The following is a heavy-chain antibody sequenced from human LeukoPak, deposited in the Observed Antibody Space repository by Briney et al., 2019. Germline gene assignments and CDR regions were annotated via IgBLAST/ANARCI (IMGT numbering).Heavy chain of an antibody. CDR1: GFTFGDYA. CDR3: TSGDYVPYYYYYMDV. V-gene: IGHV3-49*04. J-gene: IGHJ6*03. Sequence: GGSLRLSCTASGFTFGDYAMSWVCQGPGKGLEWVGFIRSKAYGGTTEYAASVKGRFTISRDDSKSIAYLQMNSLKTEDTAVYYCTSGDYVPYYYYYMDVWGKGTTVTVSS. D-gene: IGHD4-17*01. CDR2: IRSKAYGGTT.